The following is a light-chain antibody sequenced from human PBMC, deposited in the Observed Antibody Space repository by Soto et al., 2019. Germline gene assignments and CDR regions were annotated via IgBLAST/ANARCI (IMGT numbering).Light chain of an antibody. Sequence: EIQMTRSPSTLSAFVGYRVTITGRAIQSISSWLAWYQQKPGKAPKLLIYDASSLESGVPSRFSGSGSGTEFTLTIRSLQPDDFATYYCQQCNSYPIPFGPGTRLEIK. V-gene: IGKV1-5*01. CDR1: QSISSW. CDR3: QQCNSYPIP. CDR2: DAS. J-gene: IGKJ5*01.